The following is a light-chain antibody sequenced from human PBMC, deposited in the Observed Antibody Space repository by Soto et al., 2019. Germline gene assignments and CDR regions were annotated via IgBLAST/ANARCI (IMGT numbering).Light chain of an antibody. CDR3: QERGRWPRAT. V-gene: IGKV3-11*01. CDR2: TAS. Sequence: EMVLTQSPATLSLSPGESDTLSCRASQNVGLNFAWYQQKSGQPPMLLIHTASSRATGIPARFSGSGSRPDFTLTISSLAPEDIAVDYCQERGRWPRATFGGGTKVEMK. J-gene: IGKJ4*01. CDR1: QNVGLN.